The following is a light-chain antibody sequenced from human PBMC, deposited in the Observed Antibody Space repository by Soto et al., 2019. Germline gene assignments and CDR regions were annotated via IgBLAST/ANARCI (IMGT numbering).Light chain of an antibody. V-gene: IGKV3-11*01. J-gene: IGKJ1*01. CDR1: QTVGSY. Sequence: EIVLTQSPATLSLSPGERATLSCRASQTVGSYLAWYQQKAGQAPRPLIYDASNRAPGIPARFSGSGSGTDFTLTISSLEPEDFATYYCQQYSSFSRTFGQGTKVEIK. CDR2: DAS. CDR3: QQYSSFSRT.